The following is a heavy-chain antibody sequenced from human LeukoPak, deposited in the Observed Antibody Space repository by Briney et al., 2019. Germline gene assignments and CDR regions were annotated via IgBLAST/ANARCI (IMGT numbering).Heavy chain of an antibody. CDR1: GFIFSSYD. Sequence: GGSLRLSCTASGFIFSSYDMTWVRQAPGKGLEWVSVVTGSGAGTYYADSVKGRFTIFRDNSKNTLYLQMNSLRAEDTAVYYCATRGIRLWFDNWGQGTLVTVSS. D-gene: IGHD5-18*01. V-gene: IGHV3-23*01. CDR3: ATRGIRLWFDN. CDR2: VTGSGAGT. J-gene: IGHJ4*02.